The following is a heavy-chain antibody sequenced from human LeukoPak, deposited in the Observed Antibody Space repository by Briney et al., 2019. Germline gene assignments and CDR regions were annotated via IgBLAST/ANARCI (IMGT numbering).Heavy chain of an antibody. J-gene: IGHJ4*02. CDR3: AKESPYSSNRLYYFDY. D-gene: IGHD2-21*01. Sequence: PGGSLRLSCAASGFTFSSYSMNWVRQAPGKGLAWVSSIGGSGDPTLYADSVKGRFTISRDNSKNTLSLQMNSLRADDTAMYYCAKESPYSSNRLYYFDYWGQGTLVTVSS. V-gene: IGHV3-23*01. CDR2: IGGSGDPT. CDR1: GFTFSSYS.